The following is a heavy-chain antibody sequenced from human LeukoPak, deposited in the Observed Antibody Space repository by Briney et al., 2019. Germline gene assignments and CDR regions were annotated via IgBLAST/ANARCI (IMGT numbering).Heavy chain of an antibody. CDR2: MNPNSGNT. J-gene: IGHJ3*02. V-gene: IGHV1-8*01. D-gene: IGHD2-15*01. CDR3: ASCSGGSCYPKAYDAFDI. CDR1: GYTFTSYD. Sequence: ASVKVSCKASGYTFTSYDINWVRQATGQGLEWMGWMNPNSGNTGYAQKFQGRVTMTRNTSISTAYVELSSLRSENTAVYYCASCSGGSCYPKAYDAFDIWGQGTMVTVSS.